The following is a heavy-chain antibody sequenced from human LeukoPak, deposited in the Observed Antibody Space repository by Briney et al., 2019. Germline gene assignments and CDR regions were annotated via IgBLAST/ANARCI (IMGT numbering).Heavy chain of an antibody. CDR2: ITSNSGTI. Sequence: GGSLRLSCAASGFTFSIYSMNWVRQAPGKGLEWISYITSNSGTIYYTDSVKGRFTISRDNAKNSLYLQMNSLRAEDTAVYYCARVAPGHDIGRGYFDYWGQGTLVTVSS. CDR1: GFTFSIYS. D-gene: IGHD2-21*01. J-gene: IGHJ4*02. CDR3: ARVAPGHDIGRGYFDY. V-gene: IGHV3-48*01.